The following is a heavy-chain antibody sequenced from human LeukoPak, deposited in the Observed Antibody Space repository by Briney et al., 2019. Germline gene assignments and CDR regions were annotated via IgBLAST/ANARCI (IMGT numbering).Heavy chain of an antibody. J-gene: IGHJ4*02. Sequence: PGGSLRLSCAAFGFAFSGYSMNWIRQAPGKGLEWVAYISYSSYTIHYADSVKGRFTISRDNAKNSLYLQMNSLRAEDTAMYYCARDGDGNFDYWGQGTLVTVSS. V-gene: IGHV3-48*04. D-gene: IGHD4-17*01. CDR2: ISYSSYTI. CDR3: ARDGDGNFDY. CDR1: GFAFSGYS.